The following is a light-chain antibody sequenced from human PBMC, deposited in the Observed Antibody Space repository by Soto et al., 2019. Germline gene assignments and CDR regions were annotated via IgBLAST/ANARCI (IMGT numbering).Light chain of an antibody. CDR1: QSVSNN. CDR3: QQYDEWPPSYT. J-gene: IGKJ2*01. Sequence: EIVMTQSPATLSVSPGERATLSCRASQSVSNNLAWFQQKPGQAPRLLIYGASTRATGIPARITGSVSGTEFTLTISSLQSEDFAVYYCQQYDEWPPSYTFGQGTKLEI. V-gene: IGKV3-15*01. CDR2: GAS.